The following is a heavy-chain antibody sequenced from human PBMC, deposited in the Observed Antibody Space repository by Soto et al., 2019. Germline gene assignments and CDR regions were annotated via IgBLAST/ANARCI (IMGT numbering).Heavy chain of an antibody. Sequence: QVQLVESGGGVVQPGRSLRLSCAASGFTFSSYGMHWVRQAPGKGLEWVAVIWYDGSNKYYADSVKGRFTISRDNSKNTLYLQMNSLRAEDTAVYYCARGPPYYHESSGYYYGFDYWGQGTLVTVSS. CDR2: IWYDGSNK. CDR1: GFTFSSYG. CDR3: ARGPPYYHESSGYYYGFDY. D-gene: IGHD3-22*01. J-gene: IGHJ4*02. V-gene: IGHV3-33*01.